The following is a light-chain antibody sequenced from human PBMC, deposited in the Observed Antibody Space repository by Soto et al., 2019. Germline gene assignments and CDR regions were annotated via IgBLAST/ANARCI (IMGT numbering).Light chain of an antibody. J-gene: IGKJ4*01. V-gene: IGKV1-9*01. CDR1: QDINSD. Sequence: DIQLTQSPSFLSASVGDRVTIACRASQDINSDLAWYQQKPGKVPKLLIYAAFTLQSGVPSRFSGSASGAEFTLTISSLQPEDFATYYCQQLKSYPVTFGGGTEVEIK. CDR3: QQLKSYPVT. CDR2: AAF.